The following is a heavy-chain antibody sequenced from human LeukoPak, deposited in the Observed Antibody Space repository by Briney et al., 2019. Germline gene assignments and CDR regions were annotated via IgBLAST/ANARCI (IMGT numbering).Heavy chain of an antibody. J-gene: IGHJ4*02. CDR1: GFTFSSYG. V-gene: IGHV3-30*18. CDR3: AKDYSSSWYGEIDY. Sequence: PGGSLRLSCAASGFTFSSYGMHWVRQAPGKGLEWVAVISYDGSNKYYADSVKGRFTISRDNSKNTLYLQMNSLRAEDTAVYYCAKDYSSSWYGEIDYWGQGTLVTVSS. CDR2: ISYDGSNK. D-gene: IGHD6-13*01.